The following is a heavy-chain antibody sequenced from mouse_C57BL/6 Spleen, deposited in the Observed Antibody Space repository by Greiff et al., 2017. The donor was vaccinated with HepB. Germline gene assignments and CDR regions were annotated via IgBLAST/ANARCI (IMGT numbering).Heavy chain of an antibody. CDR1: GYTFTDYN. V-gene: IGHV1-22*01. CDR2: INPNNGGT. D-gene: IGHD2-3*01. J-gene: IGHJ2*01. Sequence: EVKLVESGPELVKPGASVKMSCKASGYTFTDYNMHWVKQSHGKSLEWIGYINPNNGGTSYNQKFKGKATLTVNKSSSTAYMELRSLTSEDSAVYYCARDDGYLKGYWGQGTTLTVSS. CDR3: ARDDGYLKGY.